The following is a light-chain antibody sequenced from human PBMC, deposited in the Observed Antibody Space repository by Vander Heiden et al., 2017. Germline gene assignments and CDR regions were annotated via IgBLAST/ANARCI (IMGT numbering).Light chain of an antibody. CDR3: RQAIQSEFT. CDR1: QSLLQMDGDHY. Sequence: DIVMMPSPLSLAVTPGEPASISCRSRQSLLQMDGDHYLEWYLQKPGQSPQLLISLSSNRASGVPDRFSGSGSGSDFTLTISRGEAEDGGVYYCRQAIQSEFTFGNGTKVEIK. V-gene: IGKV2-28*01. CDR2: LSS. J-gene: IGKJ3*01.